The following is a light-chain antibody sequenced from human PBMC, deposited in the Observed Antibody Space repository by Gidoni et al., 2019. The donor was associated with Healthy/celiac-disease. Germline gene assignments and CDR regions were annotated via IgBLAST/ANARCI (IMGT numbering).Light chain of an antibody. J-gene: IGKJ4*01. CDR3: QQYNDWPPLT. CDR2: GAS. V-gene: IGKV3-15*01. CDR1: QSVSSN. Sequence: IVMTQSPATLSVSQGERATLSCRASQSVSSNLAWYQQKPGQAPRLLIYGASTRATDIPARFSGSGSGTEFTLTISSLQSEDFAVYYCQQYNDWPPLTFGGGTKVEIK.